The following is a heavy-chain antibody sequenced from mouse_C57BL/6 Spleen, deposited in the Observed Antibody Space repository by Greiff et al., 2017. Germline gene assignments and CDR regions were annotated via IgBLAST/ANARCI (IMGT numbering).Heavy chain of an antibody. D-gene: IGHD1-3*01. CDR2: IHPNSGST. V-gene: IGHV1-64*01. CDR1: GYTFTSYW. CDR3: ARSGSKGGFAY. J-gene: IGHJ3*01. Sequence: VQLQQPGAELVKPGASVKLSCKASGYTFTSYWMHWVKQRPGQGLEWIGMIHPNSGSTNYNEKFKSKATLTVDKSSSTAYMQLSSLTSEGSAVYYCARSGSKGGFAYWGQGTLVTVSA.